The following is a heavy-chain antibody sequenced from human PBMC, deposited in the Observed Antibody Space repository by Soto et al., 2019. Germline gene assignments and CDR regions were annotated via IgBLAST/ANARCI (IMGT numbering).Heavy chain of an antibody. CDR2: IYYSGST. V-gene: IGHV4-59*08. J-gene: IGHJ4*02. D-gene: IGHD4-17*01. CDR1: GGSISSYY. Sequence: QVQLQESGPGLVKPSETLSLTCTVSGGSISSYYWSWIRQPPGKGLEWIGYIYYSGSTNYNPSLKSRVTISVAPSKTQLSLKLSSVTAADTAVYYCARRYGYYFDYWCQGTLVTVSS. CDR3: ARRYGYYFDY.